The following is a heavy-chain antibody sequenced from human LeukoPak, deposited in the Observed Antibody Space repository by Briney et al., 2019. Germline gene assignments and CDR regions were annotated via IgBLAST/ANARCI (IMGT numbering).Heavy chain of an antibody. CDR3: ARRGSMTGPPPL. J-gene: IGHJ4*02. V-gene: IGHV4-34*01. Sequence: SETLSLTCAVYGGSFSGYSWSWIRQPPGKGLEWIGEINHSGSTSYNPSLKSRVTISVDTSKNQFSLKLSSVTAADTAVYYCARRGSMTGPPPLWGQGTLVTVSS. D-gene: IGHD6-6*01. CDR1: GGSFSGYS. CDR2: INHSGST.